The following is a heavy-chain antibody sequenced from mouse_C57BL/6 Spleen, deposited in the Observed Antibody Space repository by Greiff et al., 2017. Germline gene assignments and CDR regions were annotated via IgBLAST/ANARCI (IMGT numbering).Heavy chain of an antibody. Sequence: QVQLQQPGAELVRPGSSVKLSCKASGYTFTSYWMHWVKQRPIQGLEWIGNIDPSDSETHYNQKFKDKATLTVDKSSSTAYMQLSSLTSEDSAVYYCARHGYDYDENYYAMDYWGQGTSVTVSS. CDR3: ARHGYDYDENYYAMDY. V-gene: IGHV1-52*01. J-gene: IGHJ4*01. D-gene: IGHD2-4*01. CDR2: IDPSDSET. CDR1: GYTFTSYW.